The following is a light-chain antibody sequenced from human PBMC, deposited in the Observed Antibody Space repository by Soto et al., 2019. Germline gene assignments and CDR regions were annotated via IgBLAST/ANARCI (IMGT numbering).Light chain of an antibody. CDR2: DVS. J-gene: IGLJ1*01. Sequence: QSALTQPRSLSGSPGQSVTISCTGTSNDFGGYNFVSWYQQHPGKVPKLIIYDVSIRPSGVPDRFSASKSGITASLTISGLQAEDEADYYCCSYVGSDSSFVFGSGTKVTV. CDR3: CSYVGSDSSFV. V-gene: IGLV2-11*01. CDR1: SNDFGGYNF.